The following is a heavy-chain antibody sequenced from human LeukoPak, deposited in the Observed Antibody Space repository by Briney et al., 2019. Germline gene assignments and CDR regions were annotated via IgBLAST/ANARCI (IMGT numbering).Heavy chain of an antibody. CDR3: ARSGYTNWFDP. V-gene: IGHV3-30-3*01. D-gene: IGHD3-3*01. CDR1: GFTFSSYA. CDR2: ISYDGSNK. Sequence: GGSLRLSCAASGFTFSSYAMHWVRQAPGKGLEWVAVISYDGSNKYYADSAKGRFTISRDNAKNTLYLQMNSLRAEDTAVYYCARSGYTNWFDPWGQGTLVTVSS. J-gene: IGHJ5*02.